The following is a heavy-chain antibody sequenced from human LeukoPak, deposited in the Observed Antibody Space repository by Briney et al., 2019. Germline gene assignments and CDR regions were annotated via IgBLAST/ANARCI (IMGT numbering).Heavy chain of an antibody. V-gene: IGHV3-15*05. J-gene: IGHJ4*02. CDR1: GFAFRNAW. D-gene: IGHD2-2*01. CDR3: IADTPDYAPYDFDY. Sequence: PGGSLRLSCAASGFAFRNAWMNWLRQAPGKGLEWVARIKSRGDGGTTDYAAPVKGRFTISRDDSVSSVHLQMNSLKLEDTAVYFCIADTPDYAPYDFDYWGQGTLVTVSS. CDR2: IKSRGDGGTT.